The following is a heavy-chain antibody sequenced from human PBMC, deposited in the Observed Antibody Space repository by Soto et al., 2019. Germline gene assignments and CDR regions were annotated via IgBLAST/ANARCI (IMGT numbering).Heavy chain of an antibody. J-gene: IGHJ6*02. Sequence: QVQLVESGGGVVQPGRSLRLSCAASGFTFSSYAMHWVRQAPGKGLEWVAVISSDGSHTYYADSVKGRFTISRDNSKNPLYLQMNSLRAEDTDVNYCAREVVAPEGYYYGLDVWGQGTTVTVSS. D-gene: IGHD2-15*01. CDR2: ISSDGSHT. CDR1: GFTFSSYA. CDR3: AREVVAPEGYYYGLDV. V-gene: IGHV3-30-3*01.